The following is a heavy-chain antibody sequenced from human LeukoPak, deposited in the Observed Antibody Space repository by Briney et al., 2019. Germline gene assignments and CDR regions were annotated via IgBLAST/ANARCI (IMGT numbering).Heavy chain of an antibody. Sequence: GGSLRLSCAASGFTFSSYSMNWVRQAPGKGLEWVSYISSSSSTIYYADSVKGRFTISRDNAKNSLYLQMNSLRAEDTAVYYCARVFEEIVVLHTGTAYYYGMDVWGQGTTVTVSS. CDR2: ISSSSSTI. D-gene: IGHD2-15*01. CDR3: ARVFEEIVVLHTGTAYYYGMDV. CDR1: GFTFSSYS. V-gene: IGHV3-48*01. J-gene: IGHJ6*02.